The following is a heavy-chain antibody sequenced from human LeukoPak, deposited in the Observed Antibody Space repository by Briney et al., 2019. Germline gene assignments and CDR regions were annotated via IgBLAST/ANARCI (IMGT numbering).Heavy chain of an antibody. Sequence: PSETLSLTCTVSGGSMSSYYWTWIRQPAGRGLEWIGRIYSSGTTDYNPSFKSRVTMSVDTSKNQFSLKLDSVTAADTAVYYCARDSSRSYFDFWGQGTLVTVSS. V-gene: IGHV4-4*07. D-gene: IGHD3-10*01. CDR3: ARDSSRSYFDF. J-gene: IGHJ4*02. CDR2: IYSSGTT. CDR1: GGSMSSYY.